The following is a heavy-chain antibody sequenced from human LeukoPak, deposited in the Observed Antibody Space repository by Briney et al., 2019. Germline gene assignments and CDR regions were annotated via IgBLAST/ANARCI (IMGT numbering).Heavy chain of an antibody. D-gene: IGHD3-22*01. CDR2: INPNSGGT. V-gene: IGHV1-2*06. CDR3: ARVHQDYYDSSGLFGP. J-gene: IGHJ5*02. CDR1: GYTFTGYY. Sequence: ASVKVSCKASGYTFTGYYMHWVRQAPGQGLEWMGRINPNSGGTNYAQKFQGRVTITRDTPISTAYMELSRLRSDDTAVYYCARVHQDYYDSSGLFGPWGQGTLVTVSS.